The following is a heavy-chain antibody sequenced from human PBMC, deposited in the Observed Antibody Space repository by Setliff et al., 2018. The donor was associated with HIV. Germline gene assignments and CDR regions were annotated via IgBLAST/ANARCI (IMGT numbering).Heavy chain of an antibody. CDR1: GGSISSYY. CDR3: ARDRHSSGLGSYGP. D-gene: IGHD3-10*01. CDR2: IYYSGST. V-gene: IGHV4-59*01. J-gene: IGHJ5*02. Sequence: SETLSLTCSVSGGSISSYYWSWIRQPPGKGLEWIGDIYYSGSTNYNPSLNSRVAILIDTSKNQFSLKLTSVTAADTAVYFCARDRHSSGLGSYGPWGPGILVTVSS.